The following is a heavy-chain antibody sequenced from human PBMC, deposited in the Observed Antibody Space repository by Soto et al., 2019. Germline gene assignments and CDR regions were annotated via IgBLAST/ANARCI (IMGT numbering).Heavy chain of an antibody. CDR3: ARDLGEVSAF. D-gene: IGHD3-10*01. Sequence: GGSLRLSCAASGFPFRSSSMNWVRQAPGKGLEWLSSISSSSYYIFYADSVKGRLTISRDNAKNSLYLQMHSLRDEDTAVYYCARDLGEVSAFWGQGTPVTVSS. CDR1: GFPFRSSS. CDR2: ISSSSYYI. V-gene: IGHV3-21*01. J-gene: IGHJ4*02.